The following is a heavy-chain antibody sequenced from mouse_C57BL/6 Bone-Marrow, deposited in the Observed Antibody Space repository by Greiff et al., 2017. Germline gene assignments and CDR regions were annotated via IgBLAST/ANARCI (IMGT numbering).Heavy chain of an antibody. J-gene: IGHJ2*01. CDR1: GFSLTSYG. CDR3: ARNSRNYFDY. D-gene: IGHD1-1*01. CDR2: IWSGGST. Sequence: QVQLKESGPGLVQPSQSLSITCPVSGFSLTSYGVHWVRQSPGKGLEWLGVIWSGGSTDYNAAFISRLSISKDNSKSQVFVKMNSLQADDTAIYYCARNSRNYFDYWGQGTTLTVSS. V-gene: IGHV2-2*01.